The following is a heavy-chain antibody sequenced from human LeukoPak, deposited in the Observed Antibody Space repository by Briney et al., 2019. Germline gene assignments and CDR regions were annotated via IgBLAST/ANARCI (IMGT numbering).Heavy chain of an antibody. D-gene: IGHD2-15*01. CDR1: VFIFDDFG. J-gene: IGHJ4*02. CDR2: LNWSGGST. V-gene: IGHV3-20*04. Sequence: AGGSLRLSCAASVFIFDDFGMSWVRQAPGKGLEWVSGLNWSGGSTGYADSVRGRFTISRDNAKNSLYLQMNSLRAEHTAFYYCARWSAADCSDRTCYSSFEYRGQGTLVTVFS. CDR3: ARWSAADCSDRTCYSSFEY.